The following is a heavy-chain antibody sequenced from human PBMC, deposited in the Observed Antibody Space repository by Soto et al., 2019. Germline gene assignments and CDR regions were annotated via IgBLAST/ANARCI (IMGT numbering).Heavy chain of an antibody. CDR1: GYTFTSYD. CDR3: ASRSYGSGSYYIYGMDV. V-gene: IGHV1-8*01. Sequence: QVQLVQSGAEVKKPGASVKVSCKAFGYTFTSYDINWVRQATGQGLEWMGWMNPNSGNTGYAQKFQGRVTMTRNTSISTAYMELSSLRSEDTAVYYCASRSYGSGSYYIYGMDVWGQGTTVTVSS. J-gene: IGHJ6*02. CDR2: MNPNSGNT. D-gene: IGHD3-10*01.